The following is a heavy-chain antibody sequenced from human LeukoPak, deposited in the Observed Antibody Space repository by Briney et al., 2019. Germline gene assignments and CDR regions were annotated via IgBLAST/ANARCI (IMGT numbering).Heavy chain of an antibody. V-gene: IGHV1-2*02. Sequence: ASVKVSCKASGYTFTSYYIHWVRQATGQGLEWMGYIGPHSSATSSPQEFQGRVTMTRDTSTSTAYMELTRLTSDDTAVYYCAREGNGLLSKDFDYWGQGTLVTVSS. D-gene: IGHD2/OR15-2a*01. CDR2: IGPHSSAT. CDR1: GYTFTSYY. CDR3: AREGNGLLSKDFDY. J-gene: IGHJ4*02.